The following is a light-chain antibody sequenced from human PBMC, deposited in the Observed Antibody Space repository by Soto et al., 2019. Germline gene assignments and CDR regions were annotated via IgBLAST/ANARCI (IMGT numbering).Light chain of an antibody. CDR1: SSDVGGYNN. CDR3: TSYTSSSTLVL. CDR2: DVS. V-gene: IGLV2-14*01. Sequence: QSVLTQPASVSGSPGQSITISCTGTSSDVGGYNNVSWYQQYPGKAPKLMIYDVSNRPSGVSNRFSGSKSGNTASLTISGLQAEDEADYYCTSYTSSSTLVLFGGGTKLTVL. J-gene: IGLJ2*01.